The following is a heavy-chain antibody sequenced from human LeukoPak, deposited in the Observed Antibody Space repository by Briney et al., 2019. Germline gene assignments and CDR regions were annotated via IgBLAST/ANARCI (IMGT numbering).Heavy chain of an antibody. J-gene: IGHJ4*02. CDR3: ARDSSGPFEY. Sequence: PGGSLRLSCAASGFTFSTSWMYWVRQAPGKGLVWVSHINRDGSTSKYADSVKGRFTISRDNAKNTLYLQMNSLRADDTAMYYCARDSSGPFEYWGQGTLVTVS. CDR1: GFTFSTSW. CDR2: INRDGSTS. V-gene: IGHV3-74*01. D-gene: IGHD6-19*01.